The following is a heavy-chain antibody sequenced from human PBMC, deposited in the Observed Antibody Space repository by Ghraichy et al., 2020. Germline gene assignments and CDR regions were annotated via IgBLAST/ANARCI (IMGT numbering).Heavy chain of an antibody. J-gene: IGHJ1*01. CDR1: RFTFTRYY. V-gene: IGHV1-46*01. Sequence: ASVKVSCKASRFTFTRYYMHWVRQAPGQGLEWMGLINPSSGSTTYAQKFQGRVTMTRDTSTSTVYMELNSLRSEDTAIYYCARDLEYQPLRGSLHRWGQGTVVTVSS. CDR2: INPSSGST. D-gene: IGHD6-6*01. CDR3: ARDLEYQPLRGSLHR.